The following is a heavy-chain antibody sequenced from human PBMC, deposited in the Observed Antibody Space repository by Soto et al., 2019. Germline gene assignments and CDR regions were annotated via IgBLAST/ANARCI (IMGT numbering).Heavy chain of an antibody. J-gene: IGHJ6*01. V-gene: IGHV4-31*03. CDR1: GDCISRNGYF. CDR2: IYYSGSS. CDR3: PSGTILRGPGYNYPMDV. Sequence: SETLSRTCTVSGDCISRNGYFWTWIRQHPGKGLEWIGYIYYSGSSYYNPVLKSRVIISVDTSKNHFSLNLTAVTAADSAVYYCPSGTILRGPGYNYPMDVWGQGTTGTISS. D-gene: IGHD3-10*01.